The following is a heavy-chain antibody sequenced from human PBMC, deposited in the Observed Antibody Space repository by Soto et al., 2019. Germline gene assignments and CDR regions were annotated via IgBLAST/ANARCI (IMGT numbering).Heavy chain of an antibody. CDR3: ASAFVVVPAAILTSSYYYYGMDV. V-gene: IGHV1-69*13. Sequence: GAAVKVSCKASGCTFSSYAISWVRQAPGQGLEWMGGIIPIFGTANYAQKFQGRVTITADESTSTAYMELSSLRSEDTAVYYCASAFVVVPAAILTSSYYYYGMDVWGQGTTVTVSS. CDR1: GCTFSSYA. D-gene: IGHD2-2*02. J-gene: IGHJ6*02. CDR2: IIPIFGTA.